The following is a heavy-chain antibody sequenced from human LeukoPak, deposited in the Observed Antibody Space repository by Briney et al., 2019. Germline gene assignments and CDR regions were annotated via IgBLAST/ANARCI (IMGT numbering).Heavy chain of an antibody. CDR2: ISYSGSPI. V-gene: IGHV3-48*03. Sequence: PGGSLRLSCAASGFTFSSYEMNWVRQAPGKGLEWFSYISYSGSPIYYADSVKGRFTISRDNAKNSLYLQMNSLRAEDTAVYYCATVGRAPRPGYWGQGNPVTVSS. J-gene: IGHJ4*02. D-gene: IGHD6-6*01. CDR3: ATVGRAPRPGY. CDR1: GFTFSSYE.